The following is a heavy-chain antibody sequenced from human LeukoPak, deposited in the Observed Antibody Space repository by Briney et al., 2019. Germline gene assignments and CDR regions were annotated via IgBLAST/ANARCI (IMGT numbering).Heavy chain of an antibody. CDR3: ARDWGYSDGFDAFDI. J-gene: IGHJ3*02. V-gene: IGHV3-66*02. CDR1: GFTVSSNY. D-gene: IGHD5-18*01. CDR2: IYSGGST. Sequence: PGGSLRLSCAASGFTVSSNYMSWVRQAPGKGLEWVSVIYSGGSTYYADSVKGRFTISRDNSKNSLYLQMNSLRAEDTAVYYCARDWGYSDGFDAFDIRGQGTMVSVSS.